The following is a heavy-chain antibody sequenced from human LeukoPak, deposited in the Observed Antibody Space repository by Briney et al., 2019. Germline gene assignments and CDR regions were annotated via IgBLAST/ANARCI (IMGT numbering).Heavy chain of an antibody. D-gene: IGHD3-22*01. V-gene: IGHV3-7*01. CDR3: ATYSSLNRREFQY. Sequence: GGSLRLSCAASGFTFSSYSMNWVRQAPGKGLQWVANIKTDGSEKCYVDSVKGRFTIPRDNAKNSLYLQMNSLRAEDTAVYYCATYSSLNRREFQYWGQGTLLTVSS. CDR2: IKTDGSEK. CDR1: GFTFSSYS. J-gene: IGHJ1*01.